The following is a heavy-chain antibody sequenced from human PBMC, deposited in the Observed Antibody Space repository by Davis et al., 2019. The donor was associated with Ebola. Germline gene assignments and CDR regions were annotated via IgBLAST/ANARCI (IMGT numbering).Heavy chain of an antibody. CDR1: RYTFTSYG. CDR3: ARDSFLWWPYSYYGMDV. CDR2: ISAYNGNT. J-gene: IGHJ6*02. V-gene: IGHV1-18*01. D-gene: IGHD2/OR15-2a*01. Sequence: SVTVSCKASRYTFTSYGLSWVRQAPGQGLEWMGWISAYNGNTNYAQKLQGRVTMTTDTSTSTAYMELRSLRSDDTAVYYCARDSFLWWPYSYYGMDVWGQGTTGTVSS.